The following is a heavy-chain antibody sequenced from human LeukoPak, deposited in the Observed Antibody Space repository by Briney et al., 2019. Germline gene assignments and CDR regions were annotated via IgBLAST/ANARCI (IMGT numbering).Heavy chain of an antibody. Sequence: SQTLSLTCTVSVGSISRYYWRWIRHPPGKGLEWIGNIYDRGSNSYTPSLKSRVHISVDASKNQCSVKLDSVTAADTAVYYCARQSISGSSLSYFDYWGQGTLVNVSS. J-gene: IGHJ4*02. CDR3: ARQSISGSSLSYFDY. D-gene: IGHD3-22*01. CDR2: IYDRGSN. CDR1: VGSISRYY. V-gene: IGHV4-59*01.